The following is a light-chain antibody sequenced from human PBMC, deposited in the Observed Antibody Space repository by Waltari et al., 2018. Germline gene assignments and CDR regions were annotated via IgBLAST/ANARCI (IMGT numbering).Light chain of an antibody. CDR2: GAS. J-gene: IGKJ1*01. CDR1: HSVSSSY. CDR3: QQYGSSPWT. V-gene: IGKV3-20*01. Sequence: EIVLTQSPGTLSLSPVERATLSCRASHSVSSSYLAWYQQKPGQAPRVLIHGASNRATGIPDRFSVSGSGTDFTLTISRLEPEDFAVYYCQQYGSSPWTFGQGTKVEIK.